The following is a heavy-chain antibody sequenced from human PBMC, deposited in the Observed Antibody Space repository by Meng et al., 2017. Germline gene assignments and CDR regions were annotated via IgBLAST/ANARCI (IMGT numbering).Heavy chain of an antibody. J-gene: IGHJ5*02. CDR3: ARGTGSSWFDP. CDR2: IKSANGDA. Sequence: QVQLVQLGVEVEKPGASVKVSCKASGYTFTSYTIHWVRQAPGQSLAWMGWIKSANGDAKYSQKFQGRLTLTRDTSASTAYLELSSLTFEDTAVYYCARGTGSSWFDPWGQGTLVTVSS. CDR1: GYTFTSYT. D-gene: IGHD6-13*01. V-gene: IGHV1-3*01.